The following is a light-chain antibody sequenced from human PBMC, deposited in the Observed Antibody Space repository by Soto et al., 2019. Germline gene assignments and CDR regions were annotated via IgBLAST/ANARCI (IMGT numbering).Light chain of an antibody. V-gene: IGLV2-14*03. J-gene: IGLJ2*01. CDR1: TTDVGGYNF. CDR2: NAF. Sequence: QSALTQPASVSGSPGQSITISCTGTTTDVGGYNFVSWYQHHPGKAPKLMIYNAFDRPSGVSNRFSGSKSGNTASLTISGLQAEDEAHYYCSSYTRGRVVFGGGTQRTVL. CDR3: SSYTRGRVV.